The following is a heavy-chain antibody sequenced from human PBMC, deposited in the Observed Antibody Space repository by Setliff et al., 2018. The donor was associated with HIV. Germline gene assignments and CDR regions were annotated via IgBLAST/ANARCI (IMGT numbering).Heavy chain of an antibody. CDR1: GGSVSGYY. CDR3: ARGSGRFCSGGRCSAFDY. D-gene: IGHD2-15*01. Sequence: SETLSLTCAVYGGSVSGYYWSWIRQPPGKGLEWIGEMNHSGSRKYNPSLKSRVTISVDTSKNQFSLKLSSVTAADTAVYYCARGSGRFCSGGRCSAFDYWGQGTLVTVSS. CDR2: MNHSGSR. V-gene: IGHV4-34*01. J-gene: IGHJ4*02.